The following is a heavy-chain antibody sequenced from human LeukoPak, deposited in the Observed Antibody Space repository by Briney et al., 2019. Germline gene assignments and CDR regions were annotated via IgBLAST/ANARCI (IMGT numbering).Heavy chain of an antibody. D-gene: IGHD3-10*01. V-gene: IGHV3-48*03. CDR3: ARDSPLPYYYGSGSPWYYYYGMDV. CDR1: GFTFSSYE. Sequence: PGGSLRLSCAASGFTFSSYEMNWVRQAPGKGLEWVSYISSSGSTIYYADSVKGRFTISRDNAKNSLYLQMNSLRAEDTAVYYCARDSPLPYYYGSGSPWYYYYGMDVWGQGTTVTVSS. CDR2: ISSSGSTI. J-gene: IGHJ6*02.